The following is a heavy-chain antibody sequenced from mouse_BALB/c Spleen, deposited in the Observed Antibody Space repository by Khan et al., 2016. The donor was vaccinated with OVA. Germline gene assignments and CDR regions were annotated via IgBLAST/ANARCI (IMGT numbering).Heavy chain of an antibody. V-gene: IGHV1S136*01. CDR2: IYPYNDDT. D-gene: IGHD2-14*01. J-gene: IGHJ2*01. CDR3: AKNYRYDVYFDY. CDR1: GYTFTSYV. Sequence: VQLKQSGPELVKPGASVRMSCKASGYTFTSYVMHWVKQKPGQGLEWIGYIYPYNDDTKYYEKFKGKATLTSDKSSSTAYMELSSLTSEDSAVYYCAKNYRYDVYFDYWGQGTTLTVSS.